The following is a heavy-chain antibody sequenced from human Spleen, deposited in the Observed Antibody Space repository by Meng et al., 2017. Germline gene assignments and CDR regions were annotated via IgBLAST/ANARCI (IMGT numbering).Heavy chain of an antibody. D-gene: IGHD1-26*01. V-gene: IGHV1-2*02. CDR1: GYTFTGYY. J-gene: IGHJ3*02. CDR3: ARPKTGGSYDAFDI. Sequence: ASVKVSCKASGYTFTGYYMHWVRQAPGQGLEWMGWINPNSGGTNYAQKFQGRVTLTSGTSISTAYMELSRLRSDDTAVYYCARPKTGGSYDAFDIWGQGTLVTVSS. CDR2: INPNSGGT.